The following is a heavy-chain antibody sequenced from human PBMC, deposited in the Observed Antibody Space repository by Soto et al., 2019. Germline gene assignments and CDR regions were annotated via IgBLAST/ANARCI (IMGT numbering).Heavy chain of an antibody. J-gene: IGHJ4*02. Sequence: EVQLVESGGGLVKPGGSLRLGCEVSGFTVGSAWMNWVRQAPGKGLVWVGRIKSKVDGGTTDYAEPVKGRCTISIDDSKNTLYLQMDSLKTEDTAVYYCTSAPQRALTGEMARSGGLGTVVTVSS. CDR3: TSAPQRALTGEMARS. D-gene: IGHD1-26*01. V-gene: IGHV3-15*07. CDR2: IKSKVDGGTT. CDR1: GFTVGSAW.